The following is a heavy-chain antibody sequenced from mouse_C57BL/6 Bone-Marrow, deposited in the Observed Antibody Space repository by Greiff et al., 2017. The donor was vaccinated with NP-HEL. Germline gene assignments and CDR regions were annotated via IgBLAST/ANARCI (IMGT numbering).Heavy chain of an antibody. CDR3: ARNYEYYAMDY. CDR2: ISDGGSYT. Sequence: EVQLVESRGGLVKPGGSLKLSCAASGFTFSSYAMSWVRQTPEKRLEWVATISDGGSYTYYPDNVKGRFTISRDNAKNNLYLQMSHLKSEDTAMYYCARNYEYYAMDYWGQGTSVTVSS. V-gene: IGHV5-4*01. J-gene: IGHJ4*01. D-gene: IGHD1-1*01. CDR1: GFTFSSYA.